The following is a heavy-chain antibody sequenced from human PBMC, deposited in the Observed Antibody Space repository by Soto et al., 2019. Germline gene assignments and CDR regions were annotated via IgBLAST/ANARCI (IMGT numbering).Heavy chain of an antibody. J-gene: IGHJ5*02. D-gene: IGHD3-10*01. CDR3: ARGVGSGSYYNQYNWFDP. CDR2: INVYNGNT. Sequence: QVQLVQSGGEVKKPGASVKVSCKAPGYTFTNYGISWVRQAPGQGLEWMGWINVYNGNTKYAQKVEGRVTMTTDTYKSTAYMELRSLRSDDTAVYYCARGVGSGSYYNQYNWFDPWGQGTLVTVSS. CDR1: GYTFTNYG. V-gene: IGHV1-18*01.